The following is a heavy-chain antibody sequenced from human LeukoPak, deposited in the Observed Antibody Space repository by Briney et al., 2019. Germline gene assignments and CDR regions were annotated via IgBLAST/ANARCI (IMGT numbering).Heavy chain of an antibody. D-gene: IGHD2-15*01. CDR2: VGTAGDT. CDR3: ARELRGSGQIDY. V-gene: IGHV3-13*01. J-gene: IGHJ4*02. Sequence: GGSLRLSYAASGFTFSSYDMHWVRQATGKGLEWVSAVGTAGDTYYPGSVKGRFTISRENAKNSLYLQMNSLRAGDTAVYYCARELRGSGQIDYWGQGTLVTVSS. CDR1: GFTFSSYD.